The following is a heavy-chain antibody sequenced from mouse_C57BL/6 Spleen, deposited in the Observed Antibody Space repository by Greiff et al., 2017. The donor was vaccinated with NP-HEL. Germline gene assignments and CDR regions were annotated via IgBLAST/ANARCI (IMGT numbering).Heavy chain of an antibody. CDR2: IDPSDSYT. D-gene: IGHD1-1*01. J-gene: IGHJ2*01. Sequence: QVHVKQPGAELVKPGASVKLSCKASGYTFTSYWMQWVKQRPGQGLEWIGEIDPSDSYTNYNQKFKGKATLTVDTSSSAAYMQLSSLTSEDSAVYYCARWDYGVYYFDYWGQGTTLTVSS. CDR3: ARWDYGVYYFDY. V-gene: IGHV1-50*01. CDR1: GYTFTSYW.